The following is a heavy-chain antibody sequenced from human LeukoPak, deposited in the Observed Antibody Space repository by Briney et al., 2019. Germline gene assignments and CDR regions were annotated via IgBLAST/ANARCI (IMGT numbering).Heavy chain of an antibody. D-gene: IGHD3-10*01. CDR1: GGSISSYY. J-gene: IGHJ4*02. CDR3: ARDLGITMVQGVIPHFDY. CDR2: IYTSGST. V-gene: IGHV4-4*07. Sequence: AETLSLTCTVSGGSISSYYWSWIRQPAGKGLEWIGRIYTSGSTNYSPSLKSRVTMSVDTAKNQFSLKLSSVTAADTAVYYCARDLGITMVQGVIPHFDYWGQGTLVTVSS.